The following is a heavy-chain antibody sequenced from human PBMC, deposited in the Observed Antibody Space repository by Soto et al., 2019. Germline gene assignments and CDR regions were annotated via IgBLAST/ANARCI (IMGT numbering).Heavy chain of an antibody. J-gene: IGHJ1*01. D-gene: IGHD6-6*01. V-gene: IGHV1-2*02. CDR3: ARASRLSGRHRAPEF. Sequence: ASVRVSCKASGYTFTDHYLLWVRQAPGQGLEWMGWMHPNNGATNFAQKFQGRVTMTRDTSISTAYLEIPRLKSDDTAVYFCARASRLSGRHRAPEFWGQGTLLTVSS. CDR1: GYTFTDHY. CDR2: MHPNNGAT.